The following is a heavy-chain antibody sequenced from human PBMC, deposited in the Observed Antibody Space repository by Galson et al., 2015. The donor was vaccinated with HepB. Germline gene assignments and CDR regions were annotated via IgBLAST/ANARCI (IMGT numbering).Heavy chain of an antibody. CDR3: ARHPVDATGWYYFDY. J-gene: IGHJ4*02. Sequence: LSLTCTVSGVSISRSSYYWGWIRQPPGKGLEWVGSLYYSGSTYYNPSLKSRVTMSVDTSKNRFSLRLSSVSAADTALYYCARHPVDATGWYYFDYWGQGTLVTVSS. CDR2: LYYSGST. V-gene: IGHV4-39*01. CDR1: GVSISRSSYY. D-gene: IGHD6-19*01.